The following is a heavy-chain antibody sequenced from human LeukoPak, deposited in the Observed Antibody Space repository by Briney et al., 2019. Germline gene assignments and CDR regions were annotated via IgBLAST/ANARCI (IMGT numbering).Heavy chain of an antibody. V-gene: IGHV3-33*01. CDR2: IWSDGSQK. CDR1: GITFNKNT. J-gene: IGHJ4*02. D-gene: IGHD1-14*01. Sequence: PGGSQRLSCAASGITFNKNTFHWVRQAPGKALEWVAVIWSDGSQKYYADSVKGRFTISRDNSKNTLYLEMNSLSPDDTAVYYCARGVEPLAANTLAYWGQGTLVTVSS. CDR3: ARGVEPLAANTLAY.